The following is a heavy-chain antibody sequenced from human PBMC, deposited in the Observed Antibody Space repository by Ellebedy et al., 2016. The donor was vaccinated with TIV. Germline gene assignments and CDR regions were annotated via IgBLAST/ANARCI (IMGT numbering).Heavy chain of an antibody. V-gene: IGHV3-74*01. CDR3: VRDRTQWFGDLAFDI. Sequence: PGGSLRLSCAASGFTFSNYWMNWVRHAPGKGLLWVSRINSVESSTDYADSVKGRFTIPRDNVKNTLFLQMNSLRVEDTAVYYCVRDRTQWFGDLAFDIWGQGTMVTVSS. J-gene: IGHJ3*02. D-gene: IGHD3-10*01. CDR2: INSVESST. CDR1: GFTFSNYW.